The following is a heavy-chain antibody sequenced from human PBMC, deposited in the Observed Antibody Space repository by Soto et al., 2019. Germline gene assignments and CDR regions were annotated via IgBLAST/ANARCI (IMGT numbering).Heavy chain of an antibody. Sequence: GGSLRLSCAASGXTFISYAMSWVRQAPGKGLEWVSGISGSGDSTYYADSVKGRFTISRDNSKNTLYLQMNSLRAEDTAVYYCAKGVPGIAVAGTGYFQHWGQGTLVTVSS. CDR1: GXTFISYA. CDR2: ISGSGDST. CDR3: AKGVPGIAVAGTGYFQH. J-gene: IGHJ1*01. V-gene: IGHV3-23*01. D-gene: IGHD6-19*01.